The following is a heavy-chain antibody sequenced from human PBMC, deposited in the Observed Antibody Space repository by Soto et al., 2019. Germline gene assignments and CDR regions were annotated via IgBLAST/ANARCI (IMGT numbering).Heavy chain of an antibody. CDR3: AAGAIFGVVPLDY. J-gene: IGHJ4*02. V-gene: IGHV4-30-2*01. CDR1: GGSISSGGYS. Sequence: SETLSLTCAVSGGSISSGGYSWSWIRQPPGKGLEWIGYTYHSGSTYYNPSLKSRVTISVDRSKNQFPLKLSSVTAADTAVYYCAAGAIFGVVPLDYWGQGTLVTVSS. D-gene: IGHD3-3*01. CDR2: TYHSGST.